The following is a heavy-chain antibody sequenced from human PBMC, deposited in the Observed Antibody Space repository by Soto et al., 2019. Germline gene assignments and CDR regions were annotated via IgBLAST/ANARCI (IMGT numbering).Heavy chain of an antibody. J-gene: IGHJ6*03. CDR3: ARTRVVPYYYYYYMDV. Sequence: SETLSLTCAVYGGSFSGYYWSWIRQPPGKGLEWIGEINHSGSTNYNPSLKSRVTISVDTSKNQFSLKLSSVTAADTAVYYCARTRVVPYYYYYYMDVWGKGTTVTVSS. CDR2: INHSGST. D-gene: IGHD2-2*01. V-gene: IGHV4-34*01. CDR1: GGSFSGYY.